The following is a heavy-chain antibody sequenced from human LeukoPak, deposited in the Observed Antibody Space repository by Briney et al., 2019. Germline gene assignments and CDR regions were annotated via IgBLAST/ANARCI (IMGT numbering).Heavy chain of an antibody. CDR3: ARETVAGTFDC. V-gene: IGHV3-11*01. D-gene: IGHD6-19*01. J-gene: IGHJ4*02. CDR1: GFTFTEYY. CDR2: ISSSGDIL. Sequence: PGGSLRLSCAASGFTFTEYYMSWIRQAPGKGLEWVSDISSSGDILSYGESVQGRFTISRDNAKNSLYLQMNSLRPDDTAVYFCARETVAGTFDCWGQGTLVTVSS.